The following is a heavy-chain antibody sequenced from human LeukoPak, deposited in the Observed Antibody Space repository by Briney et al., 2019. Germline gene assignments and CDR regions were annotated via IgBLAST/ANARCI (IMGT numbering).Heavy chain of an antibody. CDR3: ARGGSYAQYYFDY. CDR1: GGSISSYY. CDR2: IYYSGST. Sequence: SETLSLTCTVSGGSISSYYWSWIRQPPGKGLEWIGYIYYSGSTNYNPSLKSRVTISVDTSKNQFSLKLSSVAAADTAVYYCARGGSYAQYYFDYWGQGTLVTVSS. J-gene: IGHJ4*02. D-gene: IGHD1-26*01. V-gene: IGHV4-59*01.